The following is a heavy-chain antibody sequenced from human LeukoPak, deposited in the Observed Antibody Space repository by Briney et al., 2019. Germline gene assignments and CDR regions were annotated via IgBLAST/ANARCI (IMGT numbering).Heavy chain of an antibody. J-gene: IGHJ5*02. CDR1: GGSISSSSYY. V-gene: IGHV4-39*07. CDR3: ARYSSGPYNWFDP. CDR2: IYYSGST. Sequence: SETLSLTCTVSGGSISSSSYYWGWIRQPPGKGLEWIGSIYYSGSTYYNPSLKSRVTISIDTSKNQFSLKLSSVTAADTAVYYCARYSSGPYNWFDPWGQGTLVTVSS. D-gene: IGHD6-19*01.